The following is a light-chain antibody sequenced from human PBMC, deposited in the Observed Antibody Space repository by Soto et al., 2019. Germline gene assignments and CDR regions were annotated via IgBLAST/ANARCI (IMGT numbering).Light chain of an antibody. CDR3: QQYNSYWGT. CDR2: DAS. V-gene: IGKV1-5*01. Sequence: DIQMTQSPSSLSASVGDRVTITCRASQSITTYLNWYQQTSGEAPKLLIYDASSLESGVPSRFSGSGSGTEFTLTISSLQPDDFATYYCQQYNSYWGTFGQGTKV. J-gene: IGKJ1*01. CDR1: QSITTY.